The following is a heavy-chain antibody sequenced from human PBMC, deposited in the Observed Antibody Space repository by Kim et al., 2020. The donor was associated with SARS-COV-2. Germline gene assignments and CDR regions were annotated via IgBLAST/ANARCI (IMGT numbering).Heavy chain of an antibody. CDR2: ISYDGSNK. V-gene: IGHV3-30*18. Sequence: GGSLRLSCAASGFTFSSYGMHWVRQAPGKGLEWVAVISYDGSNKYYADSVKGRFTISRDNSKNTLYLQMNSLRAEDTAVYYCAKDVAAALDYWGQGTLVTVSS. D-gene: IGHD6-13*01. J-gene: IGHJ4*02. CDR3: AKDVAAALDY. CDR1: GFTFSSYG.